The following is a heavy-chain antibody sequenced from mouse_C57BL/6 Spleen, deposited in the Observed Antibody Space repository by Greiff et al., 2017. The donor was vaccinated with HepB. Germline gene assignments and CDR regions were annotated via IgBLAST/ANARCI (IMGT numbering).Heavy chain of an antibody. Sequence: EVQLQQSGPELVKPGASVKISCKASGYTFTDYYMNWVKQSHGKSLEWIGDINPNNGGTSYNQKFKGKATLTVDKSSSTAYMELRSLTSEDSAVYYSARTNKIYYYGSSSFDYWGQGTTLTVSS. CDR1: GYTFTDYY. V-gene: IGHV1-26*01. J-gene: IGHJ2*01. D-gene: IGHD1-1*01. CDR3: ARTNKIYYYGSSSFDY. CDR2: INPNNGGT.